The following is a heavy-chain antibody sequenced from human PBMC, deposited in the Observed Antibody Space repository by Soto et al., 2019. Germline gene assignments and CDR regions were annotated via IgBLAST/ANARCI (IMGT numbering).Heavy chain of an antibody. CDR1: RYTVTGYY. Sequence: ASVKVSGKASRYTVTGYYMLRVRQAPGQGLEWMGWINPNSGGTNYAQKFQGWVTMTRDTSISTAYIEPSRLRSDDTAVYYCARGWNYYDSRGPAVFDTWGQGTMVTVSS. D-gene: IGHD3-22*01. V-gene: IGHV1-2*04. J-gene: IGHJ3*02. CDR3: ARGWNYYDSRGPAVFDT. CDR2: INPNSGGT.